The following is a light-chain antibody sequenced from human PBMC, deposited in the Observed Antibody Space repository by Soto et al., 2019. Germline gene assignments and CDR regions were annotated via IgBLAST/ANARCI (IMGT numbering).Light chain of an antibody. CDR2: GAS. CDR1: QSVSSSY. V-gene: IGKV3-20*01. Sequence: EIVLTQSPGTLSLSPGERATLSCRASQSVSSSYLAWYQQKLGQAPRLLIYGASSRATGIPDRFSGSGSGTDFTITISRLEPEDFAVYYCQQYGSSPRTFGQGTKVEIK. CDR3: QQYGSSPRT. J-gene: IGKJ1*01.